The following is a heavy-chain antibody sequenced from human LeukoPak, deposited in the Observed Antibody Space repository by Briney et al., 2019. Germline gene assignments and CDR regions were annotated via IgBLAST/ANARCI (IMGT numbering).Heavy chain of an antibody. CDR3: AKDISPGSGVVNGIGPYWYFDL. D-gene: IGHD2-21*01. Sequence: PGGSLRLSCAASGFTFSSYAMHWVRQAPGKGLEWVSGIGWNSDGIGYADSVKGRFTISRDNAKNSLYLQMNSLRAEDTALYSCAKDISPGSGVVNGIGPYWYFDLWGRGTLVIVSS. CDR2: IGWNSDGI. V-gene: IGHV3-9*01. CDR1: GFTFSSYA. J-gene: IGHJ2*01.